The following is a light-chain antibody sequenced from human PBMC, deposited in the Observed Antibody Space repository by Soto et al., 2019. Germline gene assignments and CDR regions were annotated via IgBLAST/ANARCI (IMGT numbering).Light chain of an antibody. CDR1: QSVSSN. V-gene: IGKV3D-15*01. CDR2: GAY. Sequence: EIVMTQSPATLSVSPGERATLSCRASQSVSSNLAWYQQKPGQAPRLLIYGAYSRATGIQDRFSGSGSGTDFTLTIRRLEPEDFAVYYCKQYDTSPRTFGQGTKVDI. J-gene: IGKJ1*01. CDR3: KQYDTSPRT.